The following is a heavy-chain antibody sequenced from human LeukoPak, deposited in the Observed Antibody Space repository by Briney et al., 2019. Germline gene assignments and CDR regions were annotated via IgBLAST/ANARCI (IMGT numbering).Heavy chain of an antibody. Sequence: SETLSLTCPVTGGSISHYYWSWIRQPPRTGLECIGYIYYSGSTSYNPSLKSRVTISLDTSKNQFSLKLNSVTAADTAVYYCARIRDGYNYSFDYWGQGTLVTVSS. CDR3: ARIRDGYNYSFDY. J-gene: IGHJ4*02. CDR2: IYYSGST. D-gene: IGHD5-24*01. CDR1: GGSISHYY. V-gene: IGHV4-59*01.